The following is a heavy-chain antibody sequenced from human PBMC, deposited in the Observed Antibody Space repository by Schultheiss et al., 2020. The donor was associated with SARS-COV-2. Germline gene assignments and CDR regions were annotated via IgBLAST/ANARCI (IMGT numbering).Heavy chain of an antibody. J-gene: IGHJ4*02. CDR1: GGSISSSNW. CDR2: IYYSGST. Sequence: SETLSLTCAVSGGSISSSNWWSWVRQPPGKGLEWIGYIYYSGSTNYNPSLKSRVTISVDTSKNQFSLKLSSVTAADTAVYYCARGTHIAVAGDFDYWGQGTLVTVSS. CDR3: ARGTHIAVAGDFDY. V-gene: IGHV4-4*02. D-gene: IGHD6-19*01.